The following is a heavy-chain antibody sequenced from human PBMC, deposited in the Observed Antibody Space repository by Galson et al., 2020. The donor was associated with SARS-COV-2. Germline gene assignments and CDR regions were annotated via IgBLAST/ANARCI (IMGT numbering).Heavy chain of an antibody. CDR2: IYHSGST. D-gene: IGHD2-15*01. CDR1: GVSISSGYF. J-gene: IGHJ2*01. CDR3: ARDRGVDGGISEDFDL. Sequence: SETLSLTCTVSGVSISSGYFWGWIRQPPETGLEWIGLIYHSGSTYYNPSLKSRVTISVDTSKNQFSLKLTSVSAADTGVYYCARDRGVDGGISEDFDLWGRGTLVTVSS. V-gene: IGHV4-38-2*02.